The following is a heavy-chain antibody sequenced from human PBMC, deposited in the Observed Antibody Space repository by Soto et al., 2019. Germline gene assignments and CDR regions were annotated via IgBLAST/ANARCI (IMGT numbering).Heavy chain of an antibody. CDR1: GGSISSGGYY. Sequence: PSETLSLTCTVSGGSISSGGYYWSWIRQHPGRGLEWIGYIYYSGSTYYNPSLKSRVTISVDTSKNQFSLKLSSVTAADTAVYYCARRYSSGFDYWGQGTLVTVSS. CDR2: IYYSGST. V-gene: IGHV4-31*03. J-gene: IGHJ4*02. CDR3: ARRYSSGFDY. D-gene: IGHD6-19*01.